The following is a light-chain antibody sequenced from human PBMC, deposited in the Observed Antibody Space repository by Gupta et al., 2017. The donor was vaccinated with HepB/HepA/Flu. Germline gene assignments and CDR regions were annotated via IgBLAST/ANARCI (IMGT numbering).Light chain of an antibody. Sequence: DIVLTQSPATLSLSPGERATLSCRASQSVSSYLAWYKQKPGQAPRLLIYDASNRDTGIPARFSGSGFGKDFTLTISSREPEDFAVYYCQQHSNWPPLTFGGGTKVEIK. J-gene: IGKJ4*01. CDR1: QSVSSY. CDR2: DAS. V-gene: IGKV3-11*01. CDR3: QQHSNWPPLT.